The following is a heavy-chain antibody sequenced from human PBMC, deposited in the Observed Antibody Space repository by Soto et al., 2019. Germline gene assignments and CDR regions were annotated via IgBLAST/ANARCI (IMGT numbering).Heavy chain of an antibody. J-gene: IGHJ4*02. D-gene: IGHD6-19*01. CDR2: IYPGDSDT. CDR1: GYSFTSYW. V-gene: IGHV5-51*01. Sequence: GESLNISCKGSGYSFTSYWIVWVRQMPGKGLEWMGSIYPGDSDTRYSPSFQGQVTISADKSISTAYLQCSSLKASDTAMYYCARLVGRVRHSDYWGQGTLVTVSS. CDR3: ARLVGRVRHSDY.